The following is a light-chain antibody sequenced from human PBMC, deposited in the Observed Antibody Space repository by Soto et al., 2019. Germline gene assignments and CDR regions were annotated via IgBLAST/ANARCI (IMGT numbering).Light chain of an antibody. J-gene: IGLJ1*01. Sequence: QSALTQPPSASGSPGQSVTISCTGTSSDVGGYNYVSWYQQHPGKAPKLMIFEVNKRPSGVPDRFSGSKSGNTASLTVSGLQAEDEADYYCRSYAGINNLGVFGTGTKLTVL. CDR1: SSDVGGYNY. CDR2: EVN. CDR3: RSYAGINNLGV. V-gene: IGLV2-8*01.